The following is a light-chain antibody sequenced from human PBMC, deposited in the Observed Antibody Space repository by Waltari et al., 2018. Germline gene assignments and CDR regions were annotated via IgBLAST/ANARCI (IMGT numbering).Light chain of an antibody. V-gene: IGKV3-15*01. Sequence: ETVMTQSPATLSVSPGERATLSCRASQSVSSKLAWYQQKPGQAPRLLISGASTRATDIPARVSGGGSGTEFTLIISSLQSEDFAVYFCQQYSYWPRTSGRGTKVEIK. CDR2: GAS. CDR3: QQYSYWPRT. J-gene: IGKJ1*01. CDR1: QSVSSK.